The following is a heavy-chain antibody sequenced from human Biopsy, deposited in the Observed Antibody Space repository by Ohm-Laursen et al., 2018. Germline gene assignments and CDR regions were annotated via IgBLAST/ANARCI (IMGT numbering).Heavy chain of an antibody. CDR3: ARNTGWYGGLYYFDY. Sequence: SVKVSCKASGYSFTSYYMHWVRQAPGQGLEWMGMINPSGSTTSYPQIFQGRVTMTRDMSKSTVYMELSSLRSADTAVYFCARNTGWYGGLYYFDYWGQGTLVTVSS. J-gene: IGHJ4*02. CDR2: INPSGSTT. CDR1: GYSFTSYY. D-gene: IGHD6-19*01. V-gene: IGHV1-46*01.